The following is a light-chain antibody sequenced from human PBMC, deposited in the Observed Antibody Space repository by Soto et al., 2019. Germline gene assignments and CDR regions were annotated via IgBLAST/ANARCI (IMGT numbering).Light chain of an antibody. CDR2: GAS. CDR3: QQYNDWFSIT. Sequence: EIVLTQSPATLSVSPGERATLSCRASQSVSSKLAWYQQKRGQAPRLLIYGASTRATGTPVRFSGSGSGTEFTLTISSLQSEDFAVYYCQQYNDWFSITFGQGTRLEIK. V-gene: IGKV3-15*01. J-gene: IGKJ5*01. CDR1: QSVSSK.